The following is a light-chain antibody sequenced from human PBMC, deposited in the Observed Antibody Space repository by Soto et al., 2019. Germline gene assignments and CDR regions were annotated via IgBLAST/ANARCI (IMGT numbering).Light chain of an antibody. V-gene: IGKV1-39*01. Sequence: IQMTQSPSSLAASVGDRITITCRASQTISPYVNWYRQKSGAAPELLLYDASTLQSGVPSRFSGGASGTDFTLTISCLQLEDFATYYCQQTYNTPLTFGQGTKVEIK. J-gene: IGKJ1*01. CDR2: DAS. CDR3: QQTYNTPLT. CDR1: QTISPY.